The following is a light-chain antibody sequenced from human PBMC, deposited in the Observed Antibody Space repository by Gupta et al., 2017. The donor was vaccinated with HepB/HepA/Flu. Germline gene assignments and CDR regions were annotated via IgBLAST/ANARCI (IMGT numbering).Light chain of an antibody. CDR1: QSISSY. CDR2: AAS. CDR3: QQSYSTPCS. J-gene: IGKJ2*04. V-gene: IGKV1-39*01. Sequence: DIQRTQSPSSLSASVGDRVTITCRASQSISSYLNWYQQKPGKAPKLLIYAASSLQSGVPSRFSGSGSATDFTHTISSLQPEDFATYYCQQSYSTPCSFGQGTKLEIK.